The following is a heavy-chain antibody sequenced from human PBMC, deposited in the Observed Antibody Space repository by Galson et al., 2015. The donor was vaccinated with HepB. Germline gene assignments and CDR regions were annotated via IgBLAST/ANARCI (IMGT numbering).Heavy chain of an antibody. V-gene: IGHV3-11*06. J-gene: IGHJ4*02. Sequence: SLRLSCAASGFTFSDYYMSWIRQAPGKGLEWLSYISSTGTYTNYADSVKGRFTISRDNAKNSLYLQVYNLRAEDTAAYYCARVADADYGDHSHFDYWGQGTLVTVSS. D-gene: IGHD4-17*01. CDR1: GFTFSDYY. CDR3: ARVADADYGDHSHFDY. CDR2: ISSTGTYT.